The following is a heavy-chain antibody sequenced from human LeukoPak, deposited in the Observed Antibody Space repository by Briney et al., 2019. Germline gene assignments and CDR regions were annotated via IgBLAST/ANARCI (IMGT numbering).Heavy chain of an antibody. CDR2: IYSSGNT. J-gene: IGHJ3*02. CDR3: ARTGHYSGSGPSWAFDI. Sequence: SETLSLTCSLSGGSITNYYRSWIRQPPGKALERIAWIYSSGNTEYNPSLKSRVTISLGTSNNQCSLRLTSVAASDTAVYYCARTGHYSGSGPSWAFDIWGQGTMVTVSS. V-gene: IGHV4-4*09. CDR1: GGSITNYY. D-gene: IGHD3-10*01.